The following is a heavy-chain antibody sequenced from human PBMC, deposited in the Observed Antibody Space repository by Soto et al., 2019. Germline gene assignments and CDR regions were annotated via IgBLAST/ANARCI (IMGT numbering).Heavy chain of an antibody. Sequence: QITLKESGPTLVRPTETLTLTCTFSGFSLTTSGVGVGWIRQPPGKALEWLALIYWDDDHRYSPSLKTRLTITKDTSKNQVVLTMTKLDPADTATYYCARELYYSTYFDSWGQATLVTVSS. CDR2: IYWDDDH. CDR3: ARELYYSTYFDS. D-gene: IGHD3-10*01. CDR1: GFSLTTSGVG. J-gene: IGHJ4*02. V-gene: IGHV2-5*02.